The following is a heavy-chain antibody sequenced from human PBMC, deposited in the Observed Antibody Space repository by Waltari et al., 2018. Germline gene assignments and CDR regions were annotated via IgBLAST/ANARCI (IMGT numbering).Heavy chain of an antibody. V-gene: IGHV7-4-1*02. J-gene: IGHJ5*02. Sequence: QVQLVQSGSELKKPGASVKVSCKASGYSFTNYAINWIRQAPGQGLELMGWINTSTRTPVYVQGCTVRFVCSLDTSVNTAYLQINSLKAEDTAVYFCAREVVPPARVVVNWFDPWGQGTLVTVSS. CDR3: AREVVPPARVVVNWFDP. CDR1: GYSFTNYA. CDR2: INTSTRTP. D-gene: IGHD2-2*01.